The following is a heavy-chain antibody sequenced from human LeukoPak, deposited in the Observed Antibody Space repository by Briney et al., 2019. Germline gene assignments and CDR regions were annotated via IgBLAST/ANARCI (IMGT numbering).Heavy chain of an antibody. D-gene: IGHD4-23*01. Sequence: SGTLSLTCTVSGGSISSSSYYWGWIRQPPGKGLEWIGSLYYSGSTYYNPSLKSRVTMSVDTSKNQFSLKLSSVTAADTAVYYCARNYDGAFDYWGQGTLVTVSS. J-gene: IGHJ4*02. V-gene: IGHV4-39*01. CDR1: GGSISSSSYY. CDR2: LYYSGST. CDR3: ARNYDGAFDY.